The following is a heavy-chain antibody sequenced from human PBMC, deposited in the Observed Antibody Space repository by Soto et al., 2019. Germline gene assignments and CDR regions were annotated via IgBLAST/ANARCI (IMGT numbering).Heavy chain of an antibody. J-gene: IGHJ3*02. V-gene: IGHV3-21*01. D-gene: IGHD1-1*01. Sequence: GGSLRLSCAASGFTFSSYSMNWVRQAPGKGLEWVSSISSSSSYIYYADSVKGRFTISRDNAKNSLYLQMNSLRAEDTAVYYCARDLNLNTATGIDFDIWGQGTMVTVSS. CDR2: ISSSSSYI. CDR3: ARDLNLNTATGIDFDI. CDR1: GFTFSSYS.